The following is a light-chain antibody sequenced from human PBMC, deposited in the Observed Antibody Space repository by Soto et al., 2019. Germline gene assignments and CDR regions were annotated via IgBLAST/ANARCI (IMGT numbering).Light chain of an antibody. CDR1: SSDVGGYNY. J-gene: IGLJ2*01. Sequence: QSALTQPASVSGSPGQSIAITCTGTSSDVGGYNYVSWYQQQPGKAPKLMIYDVSNRPSGVSNRFSGSKSGNTASLTISGLQAEDEGDYYCSSYTSRSTMVLFGGGTKVTVL. CDR3: SSYTSRSTMVL. V-gene: IGLV2-14*03. CDR2: DVS.